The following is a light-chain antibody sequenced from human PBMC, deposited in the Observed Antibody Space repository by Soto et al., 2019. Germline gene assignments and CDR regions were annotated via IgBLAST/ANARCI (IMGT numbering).Light chain of an antibody. CDR3: QQSSTTPYT. V-gene: IGKV1-39*01. J-gene: IGKJ2*01. CDR2: AAS. CDR1: QSISNA. Sequence: DIQMTQSPSSLSASVGDRVTITCRASQSISNALNWYQQKPGNAPKVLIYAASNLQSGVPSKFSGSGSGTDFTLTINSLQPEDFASDYCQQSSTTPYTFGQGPKLEIK.